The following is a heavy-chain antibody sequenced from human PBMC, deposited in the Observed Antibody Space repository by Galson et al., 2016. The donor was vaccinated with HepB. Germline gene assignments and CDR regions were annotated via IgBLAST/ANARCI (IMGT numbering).Heavy chain of an antibody. D-gene: IGHD3-22*01. CDR1: GGSVSSGSYY. V-gene: IGHV4-61*01. CDR3: ARDMMYDYDTSGQPRNWFDH. J-gene: IGHJ5*02. Sequence: SETLSLTCTVSGGSVSSGSYYWSWIRQSPEKGLEWIGYIYYSGSTDYNPSLKSRVTISVDTSKNQFSLKLSSVTAADTAVYYCARDMMYDYDTSGQPRNWFDHWGQGTLVTVSS. CDR2: IYYSGST.